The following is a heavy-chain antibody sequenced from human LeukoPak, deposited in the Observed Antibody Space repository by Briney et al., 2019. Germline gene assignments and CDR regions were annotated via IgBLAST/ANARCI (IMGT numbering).Heavy chain of an antibody. V-gene: IGHV3-30*03. CDR1: GFIFENYG. CDR2: ISHEGSNK. D-gene: IGHD3-9*01. CDR3: ATDAYFDMRGGPRR. Sequence: PGGSLRLSCAASGFIFENYGMHWVRQAPGQGLQWVAVISHEGSNKYYADSVKGRFTISRDNSKNTLFLELNSLRAEGTAVYYCATDAYFDMRGGPRRWGQGTLVSVSS. J-gene: IGHJ1*01.